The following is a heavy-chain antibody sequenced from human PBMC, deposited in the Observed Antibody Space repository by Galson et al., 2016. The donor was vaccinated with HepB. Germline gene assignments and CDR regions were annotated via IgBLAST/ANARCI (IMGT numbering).Heavy chain of an antibody. D-gene: IGHD1-14*01. J-gene: IGHJ5*02. CDR1: GFTFSSYS. CDR2: ISFSGDHT. V-gene: IGHV3-23*01. CDR3: AKNPGNGWFDP. Sequence: SLRLSCAASGFTFSSYSMAWVRQAPGKGLEWVSTISFSGDHTYYADSVKGRFTISRDNSKNTLFLEMSNLRTEDTAVFHCAKNPGNGWFDPWGQGTLVTVSS.